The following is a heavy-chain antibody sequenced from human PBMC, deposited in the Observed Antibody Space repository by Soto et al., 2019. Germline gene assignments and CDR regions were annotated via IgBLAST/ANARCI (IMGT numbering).Heavy chain of an antibody. CDR2: IFYTGTT. CDR1: GGSVSYNSYY. D-gene: IGHD2-21*01. Sequence: PSETLSLTCSVSGGSVSYNSYYWGWIRQPPGKGLEWVGGIFYTGTTYYNPSLKDRLSISVDTSKNSFSINLTSVTAADTAVYFCARLVVVAPVANVWGQGALVTVSS. J-gene: IGHJ4*02. CDR3: ARLVVVAPVANV. V-gene: IGHV4-39*01.